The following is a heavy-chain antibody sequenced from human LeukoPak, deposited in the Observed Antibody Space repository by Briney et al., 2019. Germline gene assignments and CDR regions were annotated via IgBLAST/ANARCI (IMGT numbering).Heavy chain of an antibody. CDR2: INPSGGST. D-gene: IGHD1-26*01. V-gene: IGHV1-46*01. J-gene: IGHJ2*01. Sequence: ASVKVSCKASGYTFTSYYMHWVRQAPGQGLEWMGIINPSGGSTSYAQKFQGRVTMTRDTSTSTVYMELSSLRSEDTAVYYRARKSAVGARLSFFDLWGRGTLVTVSS. CDR3: ARKSAVGARLSFFDL. CDR1: GYTFTSYY.